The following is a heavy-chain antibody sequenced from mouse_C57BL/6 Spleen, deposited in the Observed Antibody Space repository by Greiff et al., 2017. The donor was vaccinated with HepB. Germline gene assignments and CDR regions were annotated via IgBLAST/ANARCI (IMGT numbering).Heavy chain of an antibody. J-gene: IGHJ2*01. CDR2: IHPNSGST. D-gene: IGHD1-1*01. Sequence: QVQLQQPGAELVKPGASVKLSCKASGYTFPSYWMHWVKQRPGQGLEWIGMIHPNSGSTNYNEKFKSKATLTVDKSSSTAYMQLSSLTSEDSAVYYCARFPITTVVAYYFDYWGQGTTLTVSP. CDR1: GYTFPSYW. CDR3: ARFPITTVVAYYFDY. V-gene: IGHV1-64*01.